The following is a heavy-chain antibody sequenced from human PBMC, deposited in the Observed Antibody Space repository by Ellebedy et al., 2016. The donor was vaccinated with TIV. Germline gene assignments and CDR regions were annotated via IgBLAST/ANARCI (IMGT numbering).Heavy chain of an antibody. V-gene: IGHV1-46*01. Sequence: AASVKVSCKASGYTFTNYYIHWVRQAPGQGLEWMGIIDPSDGVTNYPQKFQGRVTMTRDTSTSTLYMQLLSLRSEDTAVYYCAREARGTGGFDPWGQGTLVTVSS. CDR3: AREARGTGGFDP. CDR2: IDPSDGVT. CDR1: GYTFTNYY. D-gene: IGHD2-8*02. J-gene: IGHJ5*02.